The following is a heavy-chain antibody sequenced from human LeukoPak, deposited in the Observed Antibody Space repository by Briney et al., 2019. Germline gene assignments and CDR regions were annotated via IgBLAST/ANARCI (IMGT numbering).Heavy chain of an antibody. CDR1: GGSFSGYY. CDR2: INHSGTT. D-gene: IGHD1-20*01. V-gene: IGHV4-34*01. CDR3: ARGLNWNDGNYYYGMDV. J-gene: IGHJ6*04. Sequence: SETLSLTCAVYGGSFSGYYWSWIRQPPGKGLEWIGEINHSGTTKYSASLKSRVTISVDTSKNQFSLKASSVTAADTAVYYCARGLNWNDGNYYYGMDVWGKGTTVTVSS.